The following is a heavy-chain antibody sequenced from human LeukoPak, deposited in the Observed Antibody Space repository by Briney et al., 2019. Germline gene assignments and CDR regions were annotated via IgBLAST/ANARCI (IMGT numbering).Heavy chain of an antibody. V-gene: IGHV1-8*01. CDR2: MNPNSGNT. D-gene: IGHD6-6*01. Sequence: ASVKVSCQASGYTFPNYEINWVGQATGQGLEGMGWMNPNSGNTGYAQKFQGRVTMTRNTSISTAYMELSSLRSEDTAVYYCATTASSSIAARRDFDYWGQGTLVTVSS. CDR3: ATTASSSIAARRDFDY. CDR1: GYTFPNYE. J-gene: IGHJ4*02.